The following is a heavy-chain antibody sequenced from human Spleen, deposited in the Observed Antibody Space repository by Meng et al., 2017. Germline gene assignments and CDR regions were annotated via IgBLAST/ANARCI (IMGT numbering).Heavy chain of an antibody. CDR1: GGSIRPSGYY. V-gene: IGHV4-39*01. J-gene: IGHJ5*02. CDR2: IGHSGFT. CDR3: VRSSAWVRTGFDP. D-gene: IGHD6-19*01. Sequence: QSQLQESGPGLVKPSAALSLPCSVSGGSIRPSGYYWGWIRQPPGKGLEWIGSIGHSGFTYYTPSLKSRVAVSLDTSKSQFSLMLTSVTAADTAVYYCVRSSAWVRTGFDPWGQGTLVTVSS.